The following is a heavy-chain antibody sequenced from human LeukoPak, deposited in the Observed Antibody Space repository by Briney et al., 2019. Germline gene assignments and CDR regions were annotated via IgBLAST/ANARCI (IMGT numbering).Heavy chain of an antibody. CDR3: ARGLKAGGSYYA. CDR2: IIPILGIA. V-gene: IGHV1-69*04. Sequence: GSSVKVSCKASGGTFGSYAISWVRQAPGQGLEWMGRIIPILGIANYAQKFQGRVTITADKSTSTAYMELSSLRSEDTAVYYCARGLKAGGSYYAWGQGTLVTVSS. J-gene: IGHJ5*02. CDR1: GGTFGSYA. D-gene: IGHD1-26*01.